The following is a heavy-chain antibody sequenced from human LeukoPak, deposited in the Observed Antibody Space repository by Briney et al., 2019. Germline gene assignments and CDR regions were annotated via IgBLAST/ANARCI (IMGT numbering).Heavy chain of an antibody. Sequence: GGSQRLSCAASGFTFSTHAMSWVRQVAGKGLEWVSSISGSGGSTYYADSVKGRFTISRDNSKNTLYLQMNSLRAEDTAVYNCAKLIGDYGGNSGYWGQGTLVTVSS. D-gene: IGHD4-23*01. CDR1: GFTFSTHA. V-gene: IGHV3-23*01. CDR3: AKLIGDYGGNSGY. CDR2: ISGSGGST. J-gene: IGHJ4*02.